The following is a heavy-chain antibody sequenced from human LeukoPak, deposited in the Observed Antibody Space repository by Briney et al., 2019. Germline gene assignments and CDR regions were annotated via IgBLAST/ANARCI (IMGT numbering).Heavy chain of an antibody. D-gene: IGHD3-22*01. CDR3: AKDLNYDSSGYYYVPYYYYYGMDV. J-gene: IGHJ6*02. CDR1: GFTFSSYG. V-gene: IGHV3-30*18. Sequence: PGGSLRLSCAASGFTFSSYGMHWVRQAPGKGLEWVAVISYDGSNKYYADSVKGRFTISRDNSKNTLYLQTNSLRAEDTAVYYCAKDLNYDSSGYYYVPYYYYYGMDVWGQGTTVTVSS. CDR2: ISYDGSNK.